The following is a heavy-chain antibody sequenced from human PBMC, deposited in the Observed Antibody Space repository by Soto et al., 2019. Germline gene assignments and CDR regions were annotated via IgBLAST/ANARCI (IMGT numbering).Heavy chain of an antibody. V-gene: IGHV4-59*01. Sequence: SETLSLTCTVSGGSISSYYWSWIRQPPGKGLEWIGYIYYSGSTNYNPSLKSRVTISVDTSKNQFSLKLSSVTAADTAVYYCARDSDSSSSGFDYWGQGTLVTVSS. CDR1: GGSISSYY. D-gene: IGHD6-6*01. J-gene: IGHJ4*02. CDR2: IYYSGST. CDR3: ARDSDSSSSGFDY.